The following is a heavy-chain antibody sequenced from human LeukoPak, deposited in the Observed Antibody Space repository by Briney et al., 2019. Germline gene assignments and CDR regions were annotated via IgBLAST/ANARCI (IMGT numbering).Heavy chain of an antibody. V-gene: IGHV4-39*01. CDR1: GGSISSSSYY. D-gene: IGHD2-2*02. CDR3: VGNIVVVPAAIPPYYYYYGMDV. CDR2: IYYSGST. J-gene: IGHJ6*02. Sequence: PSETLSLTCTVSGGSISSSSYYWGWIRQPPGKGLEWIGSIYYSGSTYYNPSLKSRVTISVDTSKNQFSLKLSSVTAADTAVYYCVGNIVVVPAAIPPYYYYYGMDVWGQGTTVTVSS.